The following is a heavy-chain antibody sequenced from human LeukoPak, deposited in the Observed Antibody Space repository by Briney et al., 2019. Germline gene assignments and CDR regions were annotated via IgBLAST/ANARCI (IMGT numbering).Heavy chain of an antibody. Sequence: GGTLRLSCAASGFTFSSYGMSWVRQAPGKGLEWVSAISGSGGSTYYADSVKGRFTISRDNSKNTLYLQMNSLRAEDTAVYYCAKDRGIVATISNWFDPWGQGTLVTVSS. CDR1: GFTFSSYG. V-gene: IGHV3-23*01. D-gene: IGHD2-15*01. CDR3: AKDRGIVATISNWFDP. J-gene: IGHJ5*02. CDR2: ISGSGGST.